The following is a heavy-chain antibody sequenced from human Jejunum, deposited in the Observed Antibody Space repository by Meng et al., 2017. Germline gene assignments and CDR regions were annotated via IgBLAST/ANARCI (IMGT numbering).Heavy chain of an antibody. V-gene: IGHV3-15*01. Sequence: GESLMISCVASGFKFTDAWMSWVRQAPGKGLEWVGLIKSKGSGGSTDFAAPVKGRFTISRDDSKSTVYLQMNSLKTEDTAIYYCTWTTTFEGVIGKWGQGALVTVSS. J-gene: IGHJ4*02. D-gene: IGHD3-16*02. CDR2: IKSKGSGGST. CDR3: TWTTTFEGVIGK. CDR1: GFKFTDAW.